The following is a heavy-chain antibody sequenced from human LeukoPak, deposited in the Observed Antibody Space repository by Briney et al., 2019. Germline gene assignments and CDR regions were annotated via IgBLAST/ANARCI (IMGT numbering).Heavy chain of an antibody. D-gene: IGHD3-22*01. J-gene: IGHJ5*02. Sequence: GGSLRLSCAASGFTFSDYYMSWIRQAPGKGLEWVSYISSSGSTIYYADSVKGRFTISRDNAKNSLYLQMNSLRAEDTAVYYCARSYYDSSGYYYAYNWFDPWGQGTLVTVSS. CDR1: GFTFSDYY. CDR3: ARSYYDSSGYYYAYNWFDP. CDR2: ISSSGSTI. V-gene: IGHV3-11*01.